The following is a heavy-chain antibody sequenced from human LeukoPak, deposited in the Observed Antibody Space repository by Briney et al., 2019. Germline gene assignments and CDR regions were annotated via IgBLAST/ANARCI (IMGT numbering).Heavy chain of an antibody. CDR1: GGSIITYL. CDR3: ARADTHHRHSSSWHFDY. J-gene: IGHJ4*02. Sequence: SETLSLTCSVSGGSIITYLWSWIRQPPGKTLELIVYISYSGRTNNDPSLKSRVTISVDTSKNQFSLKLTSVSAADTAVYYCARADTHHRHSSSWHFDYWGQGTLVTVSS. CDR2: ISYSGRT. V-gene: IGHV4-59*01. D-gene: IGHD6-13*01.